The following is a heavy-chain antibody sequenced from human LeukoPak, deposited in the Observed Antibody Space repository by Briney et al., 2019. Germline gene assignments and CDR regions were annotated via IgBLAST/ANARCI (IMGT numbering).Heavy chain of an antibody. J-gene: IGHJ4*02. D-gene: IGHD6-6*01. Sequence: GGSLRLSCVASGFTFSNYWMSWVRQAPGKGLEWVANIKQDGSDKYYVDSVKGRFTISRDNAKNSLYLQMNSLRAEDTAVYYCARRHASSSRDYWGQGTLVTVSS. CDR1: GFTFSNYW. CDR3: ARRHASSSRDY. V-gene: IGHV3-7*01. CDR2: IKQDGSDK.